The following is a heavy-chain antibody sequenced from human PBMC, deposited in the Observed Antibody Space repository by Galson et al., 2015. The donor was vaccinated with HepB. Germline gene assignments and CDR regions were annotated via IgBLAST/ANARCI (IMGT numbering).Heavy chain of an antibody. CDR1: GFTFSDYS. CDR2: ISSSSSTI. Sequence: SLRLSCAASGFTFSDYSMNWVRQAPGKGLEWVSYISSSSSTIYSADSVRGRFTISRDNAKNSLYLQMNSLRAEDTAVYYCVRSGLQGYGMDVWGQGTMVTVSS. D-gene: IGHD4-11*01. J-gene: IGHJ6*02. V-gene: IGHV3-48*01. CDR3: VRSGLQGYGMDV.